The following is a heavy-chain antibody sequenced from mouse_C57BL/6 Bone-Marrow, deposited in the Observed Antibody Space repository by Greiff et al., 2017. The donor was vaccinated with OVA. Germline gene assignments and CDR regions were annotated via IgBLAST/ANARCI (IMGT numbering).Heavy chain of an antibody. CDR2: IHPNSGST. CDR3: ARRKNSNYFFDY. D-gene: IGHD2-5*01. CDR1: GYTFTSYW. V-gene: IGHV1-64*01. Sequence: VQLQQPGAELVKPGASVKLSCKASGYTFTSYWMHWVKQRPGQGLEWIGMIHPNSGSTNYNEKFKSKATLTVDKSSSTAYMQLSSLISEDSAVYYCARRKNSNYFFDYWGQGTTLTVSS. J-gene: IGHJ2*01.